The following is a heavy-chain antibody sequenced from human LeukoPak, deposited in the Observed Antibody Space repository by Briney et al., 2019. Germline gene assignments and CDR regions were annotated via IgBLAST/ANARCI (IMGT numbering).Heavy chain of an antibody. CDR3: ARKLSETIFGVAVGYYYYYYMDV. Sequence: SEALSLTCTVSGGSISSSSYYWGWIRQPPGKGLEWIGSIYYSGSTYYNPSLKSRVTISVDTSKNQFSLKLSSVTAADTAVYYCARKLSETIFGVAVGYYYYYYMDVWGKGTTVTVSS. CDR2: IYYSGST. D-gene: IGHD3-3*01. V-gene: IGHV4-39*01. CDR1: GGSISSSSYY. J-gene: IGHJ6*03.